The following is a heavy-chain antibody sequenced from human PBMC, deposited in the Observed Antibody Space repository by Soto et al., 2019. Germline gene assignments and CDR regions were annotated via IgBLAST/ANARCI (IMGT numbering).Heavy chain of an antibody. CDR3: ARQVTMVRGVIPYYYYMDV. CDR2: IYPGDSDT. V-gene: IGHV5-51*01. CDR1: GYSFTSYW. J-gene: IGHJ6*03. D-gene: IGHD3-10*01. Sequence: GESLKISCRGSGYSFTSYWVGWVRQMPGKGLEWMGIIYPGDSDTRYSPSFQGQVTISADKSISTAYLQWSSLKASDTAMYYCARQVTMVRGVIPYYYYMDVWGKGTTVTVSS.